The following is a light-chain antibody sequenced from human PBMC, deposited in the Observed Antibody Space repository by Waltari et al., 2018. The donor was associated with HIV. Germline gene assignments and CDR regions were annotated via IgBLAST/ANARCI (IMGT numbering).Light chain of an antibody. V-gene: IGLV3-25*03. Sequence: SFGLTQPPPVSFSPGQTSGITCPGDGLSRKYTNWYPQKPGQAPVMVIYRGTERPSGIPGRFSGSNSGTTVTLTIAGVQAEDEADYYCQSADNSGTHVVFGGGTRLTVL. J-gene: IGLJ3*02. CDR2: RGT. CDR3: QSADNSGTHVV. CDR1: GLSRKY.